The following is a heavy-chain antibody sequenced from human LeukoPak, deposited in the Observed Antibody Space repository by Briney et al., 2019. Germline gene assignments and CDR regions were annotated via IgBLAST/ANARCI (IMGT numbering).Heavy chain of an antibody. V-gene: IGHV4-34*01. CDR1: GESFSGYY. Sequence: SETLSLTCAVYGESFSGYYWSWIRQPPGKGLEWIGEIDHSGSTNYNPSLKSRVTISVDTSKNQFSLKLSSVTAADTAVYYCARGSSVTTKRRPYYFDYWGRGTLVTVSS. D-gene: IGHD4-17*01. J-gene: IGHJ4*02. CDR2: IDHSGST. CDR3: ARGSSVTTKRRPYYFDY.